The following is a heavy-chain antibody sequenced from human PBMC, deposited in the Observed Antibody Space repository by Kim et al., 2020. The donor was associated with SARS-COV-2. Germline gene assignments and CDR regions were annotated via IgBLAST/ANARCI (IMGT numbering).Heavy chain of an antibody. D-gene: IGHD3-22*01. V-gene: IGHV3-48*02. Sequence: GRFTISRDNAKNSLYLQMNSLRDEDTAVYYCARGREDYYDSSGYYCGFDYWGQGTLVTVSS. J-gene: IGHJ4*02. CDR3: ARGREDYYDSSGYYCGFDY.